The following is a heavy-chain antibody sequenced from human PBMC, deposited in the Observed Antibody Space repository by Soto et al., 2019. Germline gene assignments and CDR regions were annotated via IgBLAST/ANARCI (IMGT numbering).Heavy chain of an antibody. D-gene: IGHD6-13*01. V-gene: IGHV1-69*13. Sequence: SVKVSCKASGGTFSSYAISWVRQAPGQGLEWMGGIIPILGTANYAQKFQGRVTITADESTSTAYMELSSLRSEDTAVYYCGRDSPPGIAAAGTYYYYYGMDVWGQGTTVTVSS. CDR2: IIPILGTA. CDR3: GRDSPPGIAAAGTYYYYYGMDV. J-gene: IGHJ6*02. CDR1: GGTFSSYA.